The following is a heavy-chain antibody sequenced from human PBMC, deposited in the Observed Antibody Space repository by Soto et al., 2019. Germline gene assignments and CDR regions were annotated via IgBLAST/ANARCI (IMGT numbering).Heavy chain of an antibody. CDR1: GFTFSDYY. CDR3: ARGRIDCSSTSCYSGYYYYMDV. CDR2: ISSSGSTI. D-gene: IGHD2-2*01. J-gene: IGHJ6*03. Sequence: GGSLRLSCAASGFTFSDYYMSWIRQAPGKGLEWVSYISSSGSTIYYADSVKGRFTISRDNAKNSLYLQMNSLRAEDTAVYYCARGRIDCSSTSCYSGYYYYMDVWGKGTTVTVSS. V-gene: IGHV3-11*01.